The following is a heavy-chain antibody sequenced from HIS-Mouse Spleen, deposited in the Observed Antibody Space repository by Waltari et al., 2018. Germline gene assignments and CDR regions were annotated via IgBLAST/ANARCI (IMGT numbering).Heavy chain of an antibody. J-gene: IGHJ2*01. Sequence: QLQLQESGPGLVKPSETLSLTCTVSGGSISSSSYYWGWIRQPPGKGLEWIGSIYYSGSTYYNPSLKSRGTISVDPSKNQVSLKLSSVTAADTAVYYCAREIPYSSSWYDWYFDLWGRGTLVTVSS. CDR2: IYYSGST. D-gene: IGHD6-13*01. CDR1: GGSISSSSYY. V-gene: IGHV4-39*07. CDR3: AREIPYSSSWYDWYFDL.